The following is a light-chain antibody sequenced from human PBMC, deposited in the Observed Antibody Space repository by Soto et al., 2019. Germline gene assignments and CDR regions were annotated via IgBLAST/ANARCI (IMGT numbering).Light chain of an antibody. Sequence: QSALTQPASGSGSPGQSITISCTGTSRDVGGYNDVSWYQQHPGKAPKLMIYDVSNRPSGVSNRFSGSKSGNTASLTISGLQAEDDADYYCSSYTSSSTPNVFGTGTKLTVL. CDR3: SSYTSSSTPNV. CDR1: SRDVGGYND. CDR2: DVS. J-gene: IGLJ1*01. V-gene: IGLV2-14*01.